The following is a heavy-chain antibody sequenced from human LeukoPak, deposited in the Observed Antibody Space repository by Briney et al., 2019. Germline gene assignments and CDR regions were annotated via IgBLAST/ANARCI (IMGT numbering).Heavy chain of an antibody. CDR3: TNNLRTATTSW. J-gene: IGHJ1*01. D-gene: IGHD1-1*01. CDR2: ISGSSSYT. V-gene: IGHV3-11*06. Sequence: GGSLRLSCAAPGFTFSDYYMSWMRQAPGKGLEWVSYISGSSSYTNYADSVKGRFTISRDNAKNSLYLQMNSLRVKDTAIYYCTNNLRTATTSWWGQGTLVTVSS. CDR1: GFTFSDYY.